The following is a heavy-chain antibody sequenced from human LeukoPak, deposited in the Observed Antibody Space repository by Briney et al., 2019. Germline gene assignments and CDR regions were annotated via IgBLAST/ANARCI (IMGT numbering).Heavy chain of an antibody. Sequence: PGGSLRLSCAASGFTFSSYSMNWVRQAPGKGLEWVSSISSSSSYIYYADSVKGRFTISRDNAKNSLYLQMNSLRAEDTAVYYCARGYDYVWGSYPLAPYYFDYWGQGTLVTVSS. CDR3: ARGYDYVWGSYPLAPYYFDY. CDR1: GFTFSSYS. D-gene: IGHD3-16*01. CDR2: ISSSSSYI. J-gene: IGHJ4*02. V-gene: IGHV3-21*01.